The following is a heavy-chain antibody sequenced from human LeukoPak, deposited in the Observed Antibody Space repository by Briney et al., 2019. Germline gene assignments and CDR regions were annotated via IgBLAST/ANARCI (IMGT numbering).Heavy chain of an antibody. Sequence: ASVKVSFTASGYTFTSYGIGWVRQAPGQGLGWMGWISAYNGNTNYAQKLQGRVTMTTDTSTSTAYMELRSLRSDDTAVYYCARGVAARLFDWFDPWGQGTLVTVSS. V-gene: IGHV1-18*01. CDR1: GYTFTSYG. CDR3: ARGVAARLFDWFDP. J-gene: IGHJ5*02. CDR2: ISAYNGNT. D-gene: IGHD6-6*01.